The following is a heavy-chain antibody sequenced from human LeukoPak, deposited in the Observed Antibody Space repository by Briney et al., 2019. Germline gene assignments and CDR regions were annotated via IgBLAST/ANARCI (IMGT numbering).Heavy chain of an antibody. J-gene: IGHJ6*02. CDR1: GFTFSSYG. CDR3: AKVVVAATFYYGMDV. V-gene: IGHV3-30*18. Sequence: GGSLRLSCAASGFTFSSYGMHWVRQAPGKGLEWVAVISYDGGNKYYADSVKGRFTISRDNSKNTLYLQMNSLRAEDTAVYYCAKVVVAATFYYGMDVWGQGTTVTVSS. D-gene: IGHD2-15*01. CDR2: ISYDGGNK.